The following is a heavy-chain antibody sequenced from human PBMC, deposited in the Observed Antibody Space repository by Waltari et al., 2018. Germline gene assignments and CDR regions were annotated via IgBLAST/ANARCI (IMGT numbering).Heavy chain of an antibody. V-gene: IGHV3-30*03. Sequence: QVQLVESGGGVVQPGMSLRLPLAASGFPFSTYVIAWVCQAPGKGLEWVALISYDGSDKYYADSVKGRFTISRDNSKNTVYLQMNNLRAEDTAVYYCARDSPWQLVVVVAAYYFDYWGQGTLVTVSA. CDR3: ARDSPWQLVVVVAAYYFDY. D-gene: IGHD2-15*01. CDR1: GFPFSTYV. J-gene: IGHJ4*02. CDR2: ISYDGSDK.